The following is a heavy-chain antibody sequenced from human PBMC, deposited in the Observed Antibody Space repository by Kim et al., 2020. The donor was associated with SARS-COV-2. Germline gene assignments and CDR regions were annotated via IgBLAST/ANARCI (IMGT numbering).Heavy chain of an antibody. Sequence: ARKFRGRVTMTRETSTSTVYMELSSLRSEDTAVYYCARAAVGARPNAFDIWGQGTMVTVSS. V-gene: IGHV1-46*01. D-gene: IGHD1-26*01. CDR3: ARAAVGARPNAFDI. J-gene: IGHJ3*02.